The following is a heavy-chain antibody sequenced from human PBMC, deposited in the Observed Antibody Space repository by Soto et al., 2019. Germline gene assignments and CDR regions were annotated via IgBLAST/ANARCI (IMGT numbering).Heavy chain of an antibody. CDR1: GFTFDDYA. CDR2: ISWNSGSI. D-gene: IGHD6-13*01. V-gene: IGHV3-9*01. Sequence: AGGSLRLSCAASGFTFDDYAMHWVRQAPGKGLEWVSGISWNSGSIGYADSVKGRFTISRDNAKNSLYLQMNSLRAEDTALYYCAKDISSWYGLDYWDQGTLVTVSS. J-gene: IGHJ4*02. CDR3: AKDISSWYGLDY.